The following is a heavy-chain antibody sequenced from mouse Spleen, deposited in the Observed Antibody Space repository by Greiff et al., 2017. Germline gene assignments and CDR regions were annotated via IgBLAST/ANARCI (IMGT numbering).Heavy chain of an antibody. CDR3: ARDYYGSDFAY. CDR2: ISYDGSN. J-gene: IGHJ3*01. V-gene: IGHV3-6*01. CDR1: GYSITSGYY. D-gene: IGHD1-1*01. Sequence: EVKLQESGPGLVKPSQSLSLTCSVTGYSITSGYYWNWIRQFPGNKLEWMGYISYDGSNNYNPSLKNRISITRDTSKNQFFLKLNSVTTEDTATYYCARDYYGSDFAYWGQGTLVTVSA.